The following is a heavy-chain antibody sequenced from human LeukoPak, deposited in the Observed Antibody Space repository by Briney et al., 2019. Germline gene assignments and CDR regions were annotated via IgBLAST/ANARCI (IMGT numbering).Heavy chain of an antibody. D-gene: IGHD4-11*01. CDR3: ARDRYYSNTNWFDP. CDR1: GGTFSSYA. J-gene: IGHJ5*02. V-gene: IGHV1-69*01. Sequence: SVKVSCTASGGTFSSYATSWVRQAPGQGLEWMGGIIPIFGTANYAQKFQGRVTITADESTSTAYMELSSLRSEDTAVYYCARDRYYSNTNWFDPWGQGTLVTVSS. CDR2: IIPIFGTA.